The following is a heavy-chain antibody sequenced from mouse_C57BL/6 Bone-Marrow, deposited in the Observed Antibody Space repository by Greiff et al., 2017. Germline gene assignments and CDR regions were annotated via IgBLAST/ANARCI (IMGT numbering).Heavy chain of an antibody. CDR1: GYTFTSYW. CDR2: IHPNSGST. V-gene: IGHV1-64*01. J-gene: IGHJ3*01. CDR3: ARRSSGWCAY. D-gene: IGHD3-2*02. Sequence: VQLQQPGAELVKPGASVKLSCKASGYTFTSYWMHWVKQRPGQGLEWIGMIHPNSGSTNYNEKFKSKATLTVDKSSSTAYMQLRSLTSEDYSVYYCARRSSGWCAYWGQGTLVTVSA.